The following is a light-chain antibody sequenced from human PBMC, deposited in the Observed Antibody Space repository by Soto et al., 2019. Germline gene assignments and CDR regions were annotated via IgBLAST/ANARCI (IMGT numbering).Light chain of an antibody. J-gene: IGLJ2*01. CDR1: KLGDKY. V-gene: IGLV3-1*01. CDR2: QDS. CDR3: QAWDSSIFVV. Sequence: YELTQPPSVSVSPGQTASITCSGDKLGDKYACWYQQKPGQSPVLVIYQDSKRPSGIPERFSGSNSGNTATLTISGTQAMDEADYYCQAWDSSIFVVFGGGTKVTVL.